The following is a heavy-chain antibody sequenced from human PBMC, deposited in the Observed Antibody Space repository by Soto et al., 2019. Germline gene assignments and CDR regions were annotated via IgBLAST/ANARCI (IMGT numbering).Heavy chain of an antibody. D-gene: IGHD6-19*01. V-gene: IGHV3-74*01. CDR2: INSDGSTT. J-gene: IGHJ4*02. Sequence: EVPLVESGGGLVQPGGSLRLSCAASGFTFSDHWMHWVRQVPGKGLVWVARINSDGSTTTYADSVKGRFTISRANARNTLYLQMDSLRAEDTALYYCARGYSSGLDYWGQGTLVTVSS. CDR1: GFTFSDHW. CDR3: ARGYSSGLDY.